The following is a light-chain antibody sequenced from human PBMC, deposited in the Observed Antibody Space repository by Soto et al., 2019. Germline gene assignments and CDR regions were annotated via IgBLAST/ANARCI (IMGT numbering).Light chain of an antibody. Sequence: EVGLTQSPDIVYLSPGDRATLSCRASQTISSGFLAWYQQKVGQAPRLLIYDASNRATGVPDRFSGSGSGTDFSLTISSLEPGDLAVYYCQQRSNTFCQGTRLEIK. V-gene: IGKV3D-20*02. CDR2: DAS. CDR1: QTISSGF. J-gene: IGKJ5*01. CDR3: QQRSNT.